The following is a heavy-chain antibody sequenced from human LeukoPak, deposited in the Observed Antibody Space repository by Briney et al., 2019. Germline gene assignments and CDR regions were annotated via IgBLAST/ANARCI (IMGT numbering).Heavy chain of an antibody. CDR1: GFTFSSYS. CDR2: ISSSSSYI. J-gene: IGHJ4*02. V-gene: IGHV3-21*01. D-gene: IGHD5-18*01. CDR3: AREQDLRGYSYGDFDY. Sequence: GGSLGLSCAASGFTFSSYSMNWVRQAPGKGLEWVSSISSSSSYIYYADSVKGRFTISRDNAKNSLYLQMNSLRAEDTAVYYCAREQDLRGYSYGDFDYWGQGTLVTVSS.